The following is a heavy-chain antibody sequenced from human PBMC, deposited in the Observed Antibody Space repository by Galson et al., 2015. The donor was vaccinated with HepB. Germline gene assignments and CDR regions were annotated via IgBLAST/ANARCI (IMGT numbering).Heavy chain of an antibody. Sequence: SLRLSCAASGFTFNSYWMTWVRQAPGKGLEWVANIKQDGSEKYYAGSVKGRFTISRDNAKNSLYLQMSSLRADDTAVYYCARGTMAVAGTGGGYWGQGTLVTVSS. V-gene: IGHV3-7*03. D-gene: IGHD6-19*01. CDR2: IKQDGSEK. CDR3: ARGTMAVAGTGGGY. J-gene: IGHJ4*02. CDR1: GFTFNSYW.